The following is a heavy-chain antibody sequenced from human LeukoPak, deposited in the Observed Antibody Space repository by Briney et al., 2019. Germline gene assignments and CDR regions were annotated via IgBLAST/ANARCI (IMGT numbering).Heavy chain of an antibody. V-gene: IGHV3-72*01. CDR3: AGQDSGTNGGFDY. CDR1: GFTFSDYY. Sequence: GGSLRLSCAASGFTFSDYYMDWVRQAPGKGLEWVGRTRNKANSYTTEYAASVKGRFTISRDDSKNSLYLQMNSLKTEETAVYYCAGQDSGTNGGFDYWGQGTLVTASS. J-gene: IGHJ4*02. D-gene: IGHD5-12*01. CDR2: TRNKANSYTT.